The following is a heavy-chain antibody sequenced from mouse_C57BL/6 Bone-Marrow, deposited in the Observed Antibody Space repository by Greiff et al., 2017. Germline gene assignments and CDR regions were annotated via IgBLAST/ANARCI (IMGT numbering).Heavy chain of an antibody. CDR3: AREDGSRYVLHWYFDV. CDR1: GYTFTSSW. V-gene: IGHV1-52*01. D-gene: IGHD1-1*01. CDR2: IDPSDSET. J-gene: IGHJ1*03. Sequence: QVQLQQPGAELVRPGSSVQLSCKASGYTFTSSWMHWVKQRPIQGLEWIGNIDPSDSETHSNQKFKDKATLTVDNSSSTAYMQLSSLTSEDSAVYYCAREDGSRYVLHWYFDVWGTGTTVTVSS.